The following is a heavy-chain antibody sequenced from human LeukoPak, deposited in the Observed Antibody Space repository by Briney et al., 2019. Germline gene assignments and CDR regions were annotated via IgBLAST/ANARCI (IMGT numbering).Heavy chain of an antibody. V-gene: IGHV1-2*02. D-gene: IGHD5-12*01. CDR2: INPNSGGT. CDR3: ARAKALAQDSFDI. CDR1: GYTFTGYY. J-gene: IGHJ3*02. Sequence: ASVKVSCKASGYTFTGYYMHWVRQAPGQGLEWMGWINPNSGGTNYAQKFQGRVTMTRDTSITTAYMELSRLTSDDTAIFYCARAKALAQDSFDIWGQGTVVTVSS.